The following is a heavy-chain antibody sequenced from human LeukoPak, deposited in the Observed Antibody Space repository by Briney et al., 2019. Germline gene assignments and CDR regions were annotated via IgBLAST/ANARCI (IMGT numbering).Heavy chain of an antibody. J-gene: IGHJ4*02. Sequence: SETLSLTCTVSGVSISSSSYYWGWIRQPPGKGLEWVGTIYYTGSTYYNPSLKSRVTISVDTSKNQCSLKLSSVTAADTAVYYCARRRGWYPVDYWGQGTLVTVSS. CDR3: ARRRGWYPVDY. V-gene: IGHV4-39*01. CDR2: IYYTGST. D-gene: IGHD6-19*01. CDR1: GVSISSSSYY.